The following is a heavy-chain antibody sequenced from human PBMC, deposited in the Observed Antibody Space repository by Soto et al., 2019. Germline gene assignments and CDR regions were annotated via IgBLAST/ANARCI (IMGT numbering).Heavy chain of an antibody. CDR3: ARIQDYVWGSYPYDV. Sequence: SGPTLVNPTETLTLTCTVSGFSLNDARVGVSWIRQPPGRALEWLAHIFSNDEKSYSTSLYNRLTISKDTSKSQVVLTTTNMGPVDTATYFCARIQDYVWGSYPYDVWGQGSLVTV. V-gene: IGHV2-26*01. J-gene: IGHJ4*02. CDR2: IFSNDEK. D-gene: IGHD3-16*02. CDR1: GFSLNDARVG.